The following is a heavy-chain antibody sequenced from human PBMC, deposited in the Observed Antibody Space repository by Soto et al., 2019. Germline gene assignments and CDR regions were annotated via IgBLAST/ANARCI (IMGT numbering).Heavy chain of an antibody. V-gene: IGHV4-31*03. Sequence: PSETLSLTCSVASGSINCGGYYWGWIRQHPGKGLEWIGYIYYSGSTYYNPSLKSRVTISVDTSKNQFSLKLSSVTAADTAVYYCARGGRRSPGMDVWGQGTTVS. CDR1: SGSINCGGYY. CDR3: ARGGRRSPGMDV. J-gene: IGHJ6*02. CDR2: IYYSGST.